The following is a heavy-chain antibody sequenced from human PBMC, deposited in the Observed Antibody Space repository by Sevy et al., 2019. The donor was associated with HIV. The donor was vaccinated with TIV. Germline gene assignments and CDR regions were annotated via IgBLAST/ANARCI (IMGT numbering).Heavy chain of an antibody. CDR1: GGSISSSNYY. D-gene: IGHD3-10*01. V-gene: IGHV4-39*01. CDR2: IYYSGST. CDR3: ARLRLIDYYGSGSAYWYFDL. J-gene: IGHJ2*01. Sequence: SETLSLTCTVSGGSISSSNYYWGWLRQPPGKGLEWIGSIYYSGSTYYNPSLKSRVTISVDTSKNQFSLKLGSVTAADTAVYYCARLRLIDYYGSGSAYWYFDLWGRGTLVTVSS.